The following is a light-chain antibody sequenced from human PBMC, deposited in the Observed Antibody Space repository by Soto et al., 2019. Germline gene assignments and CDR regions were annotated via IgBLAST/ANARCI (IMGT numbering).Light chain of an antibody. CDR1: QNIDIF. CDR3: QQTYRAPPPD. V-gene: IGKV1-39*01. Sequence: DIQMTQSTSSLSASVGDRVTITCRSSQNIDIFLSWYHQKPGRAPNLLIYGASTLQNGVPSRFSGSGSGTDFSLTISCLQPEDFGTYYCQQTYRAPPPDFGAGTKV. J-gene: IGKJ4*01. CDR2: GAS.